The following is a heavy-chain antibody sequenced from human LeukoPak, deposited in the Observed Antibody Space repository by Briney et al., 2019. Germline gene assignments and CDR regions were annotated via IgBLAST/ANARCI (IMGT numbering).Heavy chain of an antibody. CDR1: GGSISSSSYY. J-gene: IGHJ4*02. V-gene: IGHV4-39*07. D-gene: IGHD3-16*01. CDR3: ARNMRGDRPFDY. Sequence: PSETLSLTCTVSGGSISSSSYYWGWIRQPPGKGLEWIGSIYYSGSTYYNPSLKSRVTISVDTSKNQFSLKLSSVTAADTAVYYCARNMRGDRPFDYWGQGTLVTVSS. CDR2: IYYSGST.